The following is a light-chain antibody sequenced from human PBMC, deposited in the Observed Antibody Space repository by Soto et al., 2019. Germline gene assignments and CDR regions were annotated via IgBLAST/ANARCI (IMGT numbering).Light chain of an antibody. V-gene: IGKV1-39*01. J-gene: IGKJ2*01. Sequence: DIQMTQSPSSLSASVGDRVTITCRASQSISSYLNWYQQKPGKAPNLLIYATSNLQSGVPSMFSGSGSGTDFTLTISSLQPEDFATYYCQQSYSTPRTFGQGTKLEIK. CDR1: QSISSY. CDR2: ATS. CDR3: QQSYSTPRT.